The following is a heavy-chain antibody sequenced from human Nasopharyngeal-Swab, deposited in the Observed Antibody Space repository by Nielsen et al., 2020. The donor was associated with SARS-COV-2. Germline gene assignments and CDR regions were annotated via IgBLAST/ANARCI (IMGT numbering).Heavy chain of an antibody. V-gene: IGHV3-23*01. Sequence: GESLKISCAASGFTFTTYDISWVRQDPGKGLEWVSGISISGCHTYYSDSVKGRFTISRDNSKNTVYLQMNSLRAEDTAVYYCAKQYYDSLTDWVFDSWGQGTLVTVSS. CDR2: ISISGCHT. CDR3: AKQYYDSLTDWVFDS. J-gene: IGHJ4*02. CDR1: GFTFTTYD. D-gene: IGHD3-9*01.